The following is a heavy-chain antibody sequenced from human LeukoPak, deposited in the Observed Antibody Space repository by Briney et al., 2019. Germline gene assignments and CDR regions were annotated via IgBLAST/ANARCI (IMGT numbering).Heavy chain of an antibody. D-gene: IGHD1-1*01. J-gene: IGHJ5*02. CDR2: IYPGDSDT. CDR3: ARQFRPGSCWVSNWFDP. V-gene: IGHV5-51*01. Sequence: GESLKISCKGSGYSFTSYWIGWVRQMPGKGLEWMGIIYPGDSDTRYSPSFQGQVTISADKSISTAYLQWSSLKASDTAMYYCARQFRPGSCWVSNWFDPWGQGTLVTVSS. CDR1: GYSFTSYW.